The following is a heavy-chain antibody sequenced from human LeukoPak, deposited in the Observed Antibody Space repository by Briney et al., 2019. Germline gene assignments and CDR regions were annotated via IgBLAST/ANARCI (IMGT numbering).Heavy chain of an antibody. CDR1: GFTFSSYE. D-gene: IGHD6-6*01. CDR3: ARMRPELDY. Sequence: GGSLRLSCVVSGFTFSSYEMNWVRQAPGKGLEWVSYISSSGTTIYYADSVKGRFTISRDNAKNSLFLQMSSLTAEDTAVYYCARMRPELDYWGQGALVTVSS. V-gene: IGHV3-48*03. J-gene: IGHJ4*02. CDR2: ISSSGTTI.